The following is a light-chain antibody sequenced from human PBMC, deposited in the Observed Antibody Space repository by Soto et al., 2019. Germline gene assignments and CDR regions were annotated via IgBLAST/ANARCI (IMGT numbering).Light chain of an antibody. J-gene: IGKJ1*01. CDR2: GAS. CDR1: QSVSNNY. V-gene: IGKV3-20*01. Sequence: IVLTHFPGTLSLSPGERATLSCRASQSVSNNYLAWYQQKPGQAPRLVIFGASNRATGIPDRFSASGSGTEFTLTISRLEPEDVAVYYCQQYATSPLTFRHGTKVDIK. CDR3: QQYATSPLT.